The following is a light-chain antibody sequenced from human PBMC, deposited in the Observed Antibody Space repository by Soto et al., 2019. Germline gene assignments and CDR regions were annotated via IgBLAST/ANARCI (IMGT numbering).Light chain of an antibody. CDR1: SDNY. V-gene: IGLV2-14*01. Sequence: QSALTQPASVSGSPGQSITISCTGTSDNYVSWYQQHPGKAPKLMIYGVTNRPSGVSHRFSGSKSGNTASLTISGLQTEDEADYYCSSYTNSRTLLFGTGTKLTVL. CDR3: SSYTNSRTLL. J-gene: IGLJ1*01. CDR2: GVT.